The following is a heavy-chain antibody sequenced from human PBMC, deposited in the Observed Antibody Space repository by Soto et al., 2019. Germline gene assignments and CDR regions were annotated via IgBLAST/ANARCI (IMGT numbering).Heavy chain of an antibody. Sequence: ASVKVSCTASGYTFTSYGLSWVRQAPGQGLEWMGWINGYTGNTNYAQKFQGRVTMTTDTSTNTAYLDLWTLMSDDTAVYYCAGSWVTGKAVMAVWGKGTTVTVSS. CDR2: INGYTGNT. J-gene: IGHJ6*04. V-gene: IGHV1-18*01. D-gene: IGHD3-16*01. CDR1: GYTFTSYG. CDR3: AGSWVTGKAVMAV.